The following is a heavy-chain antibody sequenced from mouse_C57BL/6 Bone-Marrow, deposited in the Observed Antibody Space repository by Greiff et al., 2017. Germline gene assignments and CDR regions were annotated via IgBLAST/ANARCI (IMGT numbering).Heavy chain of an antibody. V-gene: IGHV14-4*01. CDR3: TTGITTVVAGGGYWYFDV. CDR1: GFNIKDDY. CDR2: IDPENGDT. Sequence: EVQLQQSGAELVRPGASVKLSCTASGFNIKDDYMHWVKQRPDQGLEWIGWIDPENGDTEYASKFQGKATITADTSSNTAYLQLSSLTSEDTAVYYCTTGITTVVAGGGYWYFDVWGTGTTVTVSS. D-gene: IGHD1-1*01. J-gene: IGHJ1*03.